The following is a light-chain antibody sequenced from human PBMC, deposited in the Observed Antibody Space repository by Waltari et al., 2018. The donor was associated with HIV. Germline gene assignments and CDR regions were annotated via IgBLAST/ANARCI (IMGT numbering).Light chain of an antibody. CDR1: QSVSSSF. J-gene: IGKJ2*03. V-gene: IGKV3-20*01. CDR3: QQYDTSLGS. CDR2: GAS. Sequence: EFVLTQSPGTLSLSPGERATLSCRASQSVSSSFLAWYQQKPGQAPRLLIYGASNRATGIPDRFSGSGSVTDFTLTINRLEPEDFAVYYCQQYDTSLGSFGQGTKLEIK.